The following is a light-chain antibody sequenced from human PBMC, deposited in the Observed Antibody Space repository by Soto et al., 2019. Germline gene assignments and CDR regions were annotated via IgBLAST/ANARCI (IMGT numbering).Light chain of an antibody. CDR1: LSDVAVYEY. CDR2: DVN. CDR3: CIYATKYI. Sequence: QSALIQPRSVSASLGQSVTISCTGSLSDVAVYEYVSWYQQQPDKAPKLMIYDVNKRASGVPDRFSGSKSGNVASLIISGLQVAGEADYYCCIYATKYIFGTGTKLTVL. V-gene: IGLV2-11*01. J-gene: IGLJ1*01.